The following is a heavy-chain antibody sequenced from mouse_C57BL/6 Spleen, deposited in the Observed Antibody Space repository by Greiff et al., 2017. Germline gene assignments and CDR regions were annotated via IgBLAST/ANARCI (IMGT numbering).Heavy chain of an antibody. Sequence: QVQLQQPGAELVRPGTSVKLSCKASGYTFTSYWMHWVKQRPGQGLEWIGVIDPSDSYTNYNQKFKGKATLTVDTSSSTAYMQLSSLTSEDSAVYYCARRSNGPYYYAMDYWGQGTSVTVSS. CDR2: IDPSDSYT. J-gene: IGHJ4*01. V-gene: IGHV1-59*01. CDR1: GYTFTSYW. CDR3: ARRSNGPYYYAMDY. D-gene: IGHD2-5*01.